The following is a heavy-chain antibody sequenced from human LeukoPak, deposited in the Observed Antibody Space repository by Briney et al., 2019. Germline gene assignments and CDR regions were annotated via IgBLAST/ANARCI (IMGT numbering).Heavy chain of an antibody. Sequence: SETLSLTCAVYGGSFSGYYWSWIRQPPGKGLEWIGEINHSGSTNYNPSLKSRVTISVDTSKNQFSLKLSSVTAADTAVYYCARGTTYYDFWSGHADWFDPWGQGTLVTVSS. CDR3: ARGTTYYDFWSGHADWFDP. V-gene: IGHV4-34*01. CDR1: GGSFSGYY. D-gene: IGHD3-3*01. CDR2: INHSGST. J-gene: IGHJ5*02.